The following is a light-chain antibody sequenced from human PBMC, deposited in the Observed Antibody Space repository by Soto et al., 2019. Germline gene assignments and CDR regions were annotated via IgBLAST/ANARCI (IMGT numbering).Light chain of an antibody. V-gene: IGKV1-39*01. Sequence: IQMTQSPSSLSASVGDRVTITCRASQSVSNYLNWYQQKPGKAPKLLIYAASSLQSGVPSRFSANESGTDFTLTNSSLQPEDFATYYCHQSYSTPLTFGPGTKVDIK. J-gene: IGKJ3*01. CDR2: AAS. CDR1: QSVSNY. CDR3: HQSYSTPLT.